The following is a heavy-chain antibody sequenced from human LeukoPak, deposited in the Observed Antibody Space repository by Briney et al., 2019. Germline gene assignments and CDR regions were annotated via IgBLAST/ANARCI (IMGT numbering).Heavy chain of an antibody. CDR1: GLTFSNFW. CDR2: IHTNIDGGRI. D-gene: IGHD6-13*01. Sequence: GGSLRLSCVASGLTFSNFWMSWVRQAPGKGLEWVGRIHTNIDGGRIDYAPPVKGRFTISRDDSKNTLYLQMNSLRAEDTAVYYCAKDHRYSSSWSQYFQHWGQGTLVTVSS. V-gene: IGHV3-15*01. J-gene: IGHJ1*01. CDR3: AKDHRYSSSWSQYFQH.